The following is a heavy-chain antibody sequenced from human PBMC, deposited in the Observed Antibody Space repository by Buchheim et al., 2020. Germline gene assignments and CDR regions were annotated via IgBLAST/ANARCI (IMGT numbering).Heavy chain of an antibody. D-gene: IGHD5-18*01. CDR1: GFTFSSYG. J-gene: IGHJ4*02. CDR3: ARERGYSYGEVFDY. CDR2: IWYDGSNK. V-gene: IGHV3-33*01. Sequence: QVQLVESGGGVVQPGRSLRLSCAASGFTFSSYGMHWVRQAPGKGLEWVAVIWYDGSNKYSADSVKGRFTISRDNSKNTLYLQMNSLRAEDTAVYYCARERGYSYGEVFDYWGQGTL.